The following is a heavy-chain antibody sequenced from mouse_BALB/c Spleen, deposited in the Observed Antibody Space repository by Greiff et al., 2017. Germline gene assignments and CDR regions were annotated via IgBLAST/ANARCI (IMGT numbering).Heavy chain of an antibody. J-gene: IGHJ3*01. CDR3: TRSGYGHVFAY. D-gene: IGHD1-1*02. CDR1: GYTFTSYY. CDR2: INPSNGGT. V-gene: IGHV1S81*02. Sequence: QVQLQQPGAELVKPGASVKLSCKASGYTFTSYYMYWVKQRPRQGLEWIGGINPSNGGTNFNEKFKSKATLTVDKSSSTAYMQLSSLTSEDSAVYYCTRSGYGHVFAYWGQGTLVTVSA.